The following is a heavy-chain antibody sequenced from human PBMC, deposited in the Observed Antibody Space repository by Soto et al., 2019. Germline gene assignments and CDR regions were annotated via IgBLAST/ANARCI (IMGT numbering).Heavy chain of an antibody. D-gene: IGHD3-22*01. Sequence: QVQLVQSGAEVKKPGSSVKVSCKASGGTFSSYAISWVRQAPGQGLEWMGGIIPIFGTANYAQKFQGRVTITADESTSTAYMELSSLRSEDTAVYYCARDRNYYDSSGYYKDFQLWGQGTLVTVSS. CDR2: IIPIFGTA. V-gene: IGHV1-69*01. CDR3: ARDRNYYDSSGYYKDFQL. J-gene: IGHJ1*01. CDR1: GGTFSSYA.